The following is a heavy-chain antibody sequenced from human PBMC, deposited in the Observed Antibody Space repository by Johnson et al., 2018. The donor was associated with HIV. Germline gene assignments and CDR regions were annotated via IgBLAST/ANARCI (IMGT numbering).Heavy chain of an antibody. CDR2: ISGSGGST. V-gene: IGHV3-23*04. J-gene: IGHJ3*02. CDR3: EKDCHYCVWGIYRPDDDAFDI. D-gene: IGHD3-16*02. CDR1: GFTFSSYA. Sequence: VQLVESGGGLVQPGGSLRLSCAASGFTFSSYAMSWVRQAPGKGLEWVSAISGSGGSTYYADSVKGRFTIHRGNSKDTLYWQMNSLRAEDTAVYYCEKDCHYCVWGIYRPDDDAFDIWVQGTMVTVSS.